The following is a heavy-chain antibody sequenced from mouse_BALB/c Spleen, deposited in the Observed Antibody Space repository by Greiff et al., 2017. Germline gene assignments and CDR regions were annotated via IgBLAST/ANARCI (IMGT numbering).Heavy chain of an antibody. V-gene: IGHV3-2*02. Sequence: EVKLEESGPGLVKPSQSLSLTCTVSGYSITSDYAWNWIRQLPGNKLELMGYISYSGSTSYNPSLKSRISITRDTSKNQFFLQLNSVTTEDTAAYYSARREYGNSPFAYWGQGTLVTVSA. CDR1: GYSITSDYA. D-gene: IGHD1-1*01. CDR3: ARREYGNSPFAY. J-gene: IGHJ3*01. CDR2: ISYSGST.